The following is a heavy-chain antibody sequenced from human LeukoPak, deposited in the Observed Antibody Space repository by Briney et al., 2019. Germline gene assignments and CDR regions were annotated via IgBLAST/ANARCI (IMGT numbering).Heavy chain of an antibody. CDR3: ARDTCRSIGCYSPGAEYFQH. CDR2: INPYSGGT. J-gene: IGHJ1*01. V-gene: IGHV1-2*02. D-gene: IGHD2-2*02. CDR1: GYTFTGYY. Sequence: ASVNVSCKTSGYTFTGYYLHWVRQAPGQGLEWMGWINPYSGGTNSAQKFQGRVTMARDTSISTAYMELSRLRSDDTAVYYCARDTCRSIGCYSPGAEYFQHWGQGTLVTVSS.